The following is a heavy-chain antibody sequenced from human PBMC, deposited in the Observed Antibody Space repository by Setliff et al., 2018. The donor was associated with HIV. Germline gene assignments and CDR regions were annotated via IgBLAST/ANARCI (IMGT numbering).Heavy chain of an antibody. Sequence: SVKVSCKASGDIFSFYALSWVRQAPGQGLEWMGKIIPKSDTTTYAQKFQGRVTVTADESTTSAYMELSSLRSDDTAVYYCARGKDSTMNPYAFDIWGQGTMVTVSS. D-gene: IGHD3-22*01. CDR1: GDIFSFYA. V-gene: IGHV1-69*13. CDR2: IIPKSDTT. CDR3: ARGKDSTMNPYAFDI. J-gene: IGHJ3*02.